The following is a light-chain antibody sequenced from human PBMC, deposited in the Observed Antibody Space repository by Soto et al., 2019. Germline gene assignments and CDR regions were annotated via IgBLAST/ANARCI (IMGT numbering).Light chain of an antibody. CDR1: QSVGSN. Sequence: EIVMTQSPATLSVSPGERATLSCRASQSVGSNLAWYQQKPGQAPRRLIYGASTRATGIPARFSGSGSGTEFTLTISSLQSEDFAIYFCQQYHNWPPDRTFGQGTKVEIK. V-gene: IGKV3-15*01. J-gene: IGKJ1*01. CDR3: QQYHNWPPDRT. CDR2: GAS.